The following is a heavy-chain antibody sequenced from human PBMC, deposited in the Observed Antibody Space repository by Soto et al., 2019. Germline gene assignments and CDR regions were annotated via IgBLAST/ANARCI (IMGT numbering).Heavy chain of an antibody. Sequence: ASVKVSCKASGYTFTSYGISWVRQAPGQGLEWMGWISAYNGNTNYAQKLQGRVTMTTDTSTSTAYMELRSLRSDDTAVYYCARDKRIAAAGPFDYWGLGTLVTVSS. CDR3: ARDKRIAAAGPFDY. J-gene: IGHJ4*02. V-gene: IGHV1-18*01. CDR2: ISAYNGNT. D-gene: IGHD6-13*01. CDR1: GYTFTSYG.